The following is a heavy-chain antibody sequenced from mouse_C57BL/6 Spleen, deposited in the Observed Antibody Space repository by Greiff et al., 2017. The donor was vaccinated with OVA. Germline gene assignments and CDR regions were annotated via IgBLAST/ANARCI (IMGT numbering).Heavy chain of an antibody. CDR3: ARTRRYAMDY. J-gene: IGHJ4*01. V-gene: IGHV1-26*01. CDR1: GYTFTDYY. Sequence: VQLQQSGPELVKPGASVKISCKASGYTFTDYYMTWVKQSHGKSLEWIGDINPNNGGTSYNQKFKGKATLTVDKSSSTAYMELRSLTSEDSAVYYCARTRRYAMDYWGQGTSVTVSS. CDR2: INPNNGGT.